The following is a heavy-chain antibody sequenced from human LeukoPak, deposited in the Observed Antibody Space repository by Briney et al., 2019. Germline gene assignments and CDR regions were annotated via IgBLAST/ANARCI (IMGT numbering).Heavy chain of an antibody. V-gene: IGHV1-8*02. CDR1: GYTFTGYY. CDR3: ARSVYSGYEHLDY. J-gene: IGHJ4*02. CDR2: INPNSGNT. Sequence: ASVKVSCKASGYTFTGYYMHWVRQAPGQGLEWMGWINPNSGNTGYAQKFQGRVTMTRNTSISTAYMGLSSLRSEDTAVYYCARSVYSGYEHLDYWGQGTLVTVSS. D-gene: IGHD5-12*01.